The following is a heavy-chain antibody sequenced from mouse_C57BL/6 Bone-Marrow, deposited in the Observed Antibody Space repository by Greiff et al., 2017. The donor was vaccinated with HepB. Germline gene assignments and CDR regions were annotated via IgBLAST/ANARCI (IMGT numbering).Heavy chain of an antibody. J-gene: IGHJ3*01. CDR2: INPNNGGT. CDR1: GYTFTDYY. CDR3: ARWNSNYVSWFAY. V-gene: IGHV1-26*01. Sequence: EVQLQQSGPELVKPGASVKISCKASGYTFTDYYMNWVKQSHGKSLEWIGDINPNNGGTSYNQKFKGKATLTVDKSSSTAYMELRSLTSEDSAVYYCARWNSNYVSWFAYWGQGTLVTVSA. D-gene: IGHD2-5*01.